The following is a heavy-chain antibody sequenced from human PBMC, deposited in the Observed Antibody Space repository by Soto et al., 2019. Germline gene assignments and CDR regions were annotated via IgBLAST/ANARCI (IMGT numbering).Heavy chain of an antibody. CDR2: ISSSSSYI. CDR3: ARPSTMIVVVDAFDI. Sequence: GVLILSCAASGFNFSIYSMNLVRQAPGKGLEWVSSISSSSSYIYYADSVKGRFTISRDNAKNSLYLQMNSLRAEDTAVYYCARPSTMIVVVDAFDIWGQGTMVTVSS. J-gene: IGHJ3*02. D-gene: IGHD3-22*01. V-gene: IGHV3-21*01. CDR1: GFNFSIYS.